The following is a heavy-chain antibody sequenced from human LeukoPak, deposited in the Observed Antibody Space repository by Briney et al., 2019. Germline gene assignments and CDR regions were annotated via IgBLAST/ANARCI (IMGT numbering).Heavy chain of an antibody. V-gene: IGHV3-13*01. J-gene: IGHJ4*02. Sequence: GGSLRLSCAASGFTFSNYDIHWVRQATGKGLEWVSAIGTAGDTYYSGSVKGRFTISRENAKNSLYLQMNSLKAGDTAVYYCARGGWFGELLRPFDYWGQGSLVTVSS. D-gene: IGHD3-10*01. CDR3: ARGGWFGELLRPFDY. CDR2: IGTAGDT. CDR1: GFTFSNYD.